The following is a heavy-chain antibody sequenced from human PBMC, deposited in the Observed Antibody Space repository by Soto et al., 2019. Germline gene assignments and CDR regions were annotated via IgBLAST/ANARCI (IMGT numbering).Heavy chain of an antibody. J-gene: IGHJ6*02. V-gene: IGHV5-10-1*01. CDR1: GYSFTSYW. D-gene: IGHD2-8*01. CDR3: ARFPASLMVHAPVYGMDV. CDR2: IDPSDSYT. Sequence: GESLKISCKGSGYSFTSYWISWVRQMPGKGLEWMGRIDPSDSYTNYSPSFQGHVTISADKSISTAYLQWSSLKASDTAMYYCARFPASLMVHAPVYGMDVWGQGTTVTVSS.